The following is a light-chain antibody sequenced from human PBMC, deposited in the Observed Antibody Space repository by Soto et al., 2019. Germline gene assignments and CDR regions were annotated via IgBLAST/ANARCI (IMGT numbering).Light chain of an antibody. V-gene: IGKV4-1*01. CDR1: QIVLFSSNNKNY. J-gene: IGKJ1*01. CDR3: QQYYSPPWT. CDR2: WAY. Sequence: IVMTHSPDSWAVYLGERATINAKSIQIVLFSSNNKNYLAWYKQKPGQSPKLRSDWAYTRESGVPDRFSGRGSGTDCTRTRSSLQAAEVAVYFCQQYYSPPWTFGPGTKVDI.